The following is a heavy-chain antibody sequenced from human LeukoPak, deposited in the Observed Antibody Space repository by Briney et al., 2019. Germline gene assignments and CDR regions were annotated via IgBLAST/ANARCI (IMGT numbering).Heavy chain of an antibody. D-gene: IGHD6-19*01. Sequence: PSETLSLTCTVSGGSISSYYWSWIRQPPGKGLEWIGYIYYSGSTNYNPSLKSRVTISVDTSKNQFSLKLSSVTAADTAVYYCASSGIAVAGSIDYWGQGTLVTVSS. V-gene: IGHV4-59*08. CDR1: GGSISSYY. CDR3: ASSGIAVAGSIDY. CDR2: IYYSGST. J-gene: IGHJ4*02.